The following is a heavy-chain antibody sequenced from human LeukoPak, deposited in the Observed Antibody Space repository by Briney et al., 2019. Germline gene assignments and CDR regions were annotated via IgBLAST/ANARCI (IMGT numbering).Heavy chain of an antibody. CDR1: GFTFSSYG. J-gene: IGHJ4*02. V-gene: IGHV3-30*18. CDR3: AKQSSSWYGSFDY. CDR2: ISYDGSNK. Sequence: PGGSLRLSCAASGFTFSSYGMHWVRQAPGKGLEWVAVISYDGSNKYYADSVKGRFTISRDNSKNTLYLQMNSLRAEDTAVYYCAKQSSSWYGSFDYWGQGTLVTVSS. D-gene: IGHD6-13*01.